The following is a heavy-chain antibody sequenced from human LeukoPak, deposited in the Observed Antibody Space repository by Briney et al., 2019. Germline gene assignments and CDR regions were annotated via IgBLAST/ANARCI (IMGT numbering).Heavy chain of an antibody. V-gene: IGHV3-74*01. D-gene: IGHD3-10*01. CDR1: GFTFSSYW. CDR3: STGSGNAFDI. J-gene: IGHJ3*02. CDR2: INSDGSST. Sequence: GGSLRLSCAASGFTFSSYWMHWVRQVPGKGLVWVSRINSDGSSTSYADSVKGRSTISRDNAKNTLYVQMNSLRAEDTAVSYCSTGSGNAFDIWGRGTMVTVSS.